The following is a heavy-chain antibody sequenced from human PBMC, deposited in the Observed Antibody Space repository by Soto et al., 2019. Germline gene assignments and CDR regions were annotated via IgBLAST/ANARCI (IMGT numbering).Heavy chain of an antibody. CDR2: INTGNGNT. CDR3: ARAISGYVS. CDR1: GITYTTYA. J-gene: IGHJ5*02. V-gene: IGHV1-3*04. Sequence: QVQLVQSGAEVKKPGASVKVACKASGITYTTYAIHWVRQAPGQGLEWMGWINTGNGNTRYSQRFQGRVTLTTDTSASTAYMXVSSLTSEDTAVYYCARAISGYVSWGQGTLITVSS. D-gene: IGHD5-12*01.